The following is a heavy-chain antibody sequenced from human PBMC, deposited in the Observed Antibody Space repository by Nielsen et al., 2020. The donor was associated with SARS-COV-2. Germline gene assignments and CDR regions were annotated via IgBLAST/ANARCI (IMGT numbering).Heavy chain of an antibody. D-gene: IGHD3-22*01. CDR3: ARVRFGAYDSSGYYHDY. Sequence: SETLSLTCTVSGGSISSGGYYWSWIRQHPGKGLEWIGYIYYSGSTYYNPSLKSRVTISVDTSKNQFSLELSSVTAADTAVYYCARVRFGAYDSSGYYHDYWGQGTLVTVSS. CDR1: GGSISSGGYY. J-gene: IGHJ4*02. CDR2: IYYSGST. V-gene: IGHV4-31*03.